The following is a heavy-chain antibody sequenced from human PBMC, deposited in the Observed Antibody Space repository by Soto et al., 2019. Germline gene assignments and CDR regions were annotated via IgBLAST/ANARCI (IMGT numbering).Heavy chain of an antibody. V-gene: IGHV3-21*01. Sequence: EVQLVESGGGLVKPGGSLRLSCAASGFTFSSYNMNWVRQAPGKGLEWVSSISSSGSYIYYADSVKGRFTISRDNAKNSLYLQMNSLRAEDTAVSYCARWLQQPGFDYWGQASLVTVSS. CDR2: ISSSGSYI. J-gene: IGHJ4*02. CDR3: ARWLQQPGFDY. D-gene: IGHD6-13*01. CDR1: GFTFSSYN.